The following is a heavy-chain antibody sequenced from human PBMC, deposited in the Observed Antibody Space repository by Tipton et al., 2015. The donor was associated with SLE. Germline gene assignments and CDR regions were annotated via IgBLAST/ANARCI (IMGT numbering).Heavy chain of an antibody. CDR3: AKSPVDQGGNFEALDS. CDR1: GFTFNNYA. D-gene: IGHD4-23*01. J-gene: IGHJ4*02. CDR2: IRGSGDGT. V-gene: IGHV3-23*01. Sequence: SLRLSCSASGFTFNNYAMTWVRQAPGTGLEWVSGIRGSGDGTFYADSVKGRFTISRDNSKNTVYLQMNSLRADDTAVYYCAKSPVDQGGNFEALDSWGQGTLVTVSS.